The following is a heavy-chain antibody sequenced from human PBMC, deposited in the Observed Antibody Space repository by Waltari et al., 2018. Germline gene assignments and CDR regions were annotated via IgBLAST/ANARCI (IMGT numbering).Heavy chain of an antibody. CDR3: MRDQYSSGWFGWFDP. Sequence: EVQLVASGGDLLQPGGSLRLSCAASGFTFRSCEMNWVRQAPGKGREWISYISESGNSIFYADSVKGRFTISRENARNSLYLQMNSLRAEDTAVYYCMRDQYSSGWFGWFDPWGQGTLVTVSS. J-gene: IGHJ5*02. CDR1: GFTFRSCE. V-gene: IGHV3-48*03. D-gene: IGHD6-19*01. CDR2: ISESGNSI.